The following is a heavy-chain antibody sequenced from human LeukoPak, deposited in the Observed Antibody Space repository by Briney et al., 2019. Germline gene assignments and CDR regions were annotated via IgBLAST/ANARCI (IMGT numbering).Heavy chain of an antibody. CDR3: ARCRIVLIDTAMVNGYFDY. J-gene: IGHJ4*02. CDR1: GGTFSSYA. CDR2: IIPIFGTA. V-gene: IGHV1-69*05. D-gene: IGHD5-18*01. Sequence: GASVKVSCXASGGTFSSYAISWVRQAPGQGLEWMGRIIPIFGTANYAQKFQGRVTITTDESTSTAYMELSSLRSEDTAVYYCARCRIVLIDTAMVNGYFDYWGQRTLVTVSS.